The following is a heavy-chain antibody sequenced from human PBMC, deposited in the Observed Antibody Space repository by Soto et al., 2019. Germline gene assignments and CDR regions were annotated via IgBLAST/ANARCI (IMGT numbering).Heavy chain of an antibody. Sequence: SVKVSCKASGGTFSSYTISWVRQAPGQGLEWMGRIIPILGIANYAQKFQGRVTITADKSTSTAYMELSSLRSEDTAVYYCARSDYGDYESISPWGKGTLVPVSS. CDR2: IIPILGIA. D-gene: IGHD4-17*01. CDR1: GGTFSSYT. V-gene: IGHV1-69*02. J-gene: IGHJ5*02. CDR3: ARSDYGDYESISP.